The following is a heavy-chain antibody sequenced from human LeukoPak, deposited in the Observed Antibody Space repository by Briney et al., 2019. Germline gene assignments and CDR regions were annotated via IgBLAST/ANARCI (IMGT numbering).Heavy chain of an antibody. CDR2: INPNSGGT. J-gene: IGHJ4*02. Sequence: ASVKVSCKASRYTFTGYYMHWVRQAPGQGLEWVGWINPNSGGTNFAQKFQGRVTMTRDTSISTAYMELSRLRSDDTAVYYCSSVLAGSYSIDYWGQGTLVTVSS. V-gene: IGHV1-2*02. D-gene: IGHD1-26*01. CDR1: RYTFTGYY. CDR3: SSVLAGSYSIDY.